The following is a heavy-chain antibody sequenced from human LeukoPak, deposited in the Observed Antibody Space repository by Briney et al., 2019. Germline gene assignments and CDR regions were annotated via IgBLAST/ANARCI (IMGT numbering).Heavy chain of an antibody. J-gene: IGHJ4*02. CDR2: IYHSGST. V-gene: IGHV4-30-2*01. CDR3: ARLTGVAARNEYDY. D-gene: IGHD6-6*01. Sequence: PSETLSLTCTVSGGSISSGGYYWSWIRQPPGKGLEWIGYIYHSGSTYYNPSLKSRVTISVDRSKNQFSLKLSSVTAADTAVYYCARLTGVAARNEYDYWGQGTLVTVSS. CDR1: GGSISSGGYY.